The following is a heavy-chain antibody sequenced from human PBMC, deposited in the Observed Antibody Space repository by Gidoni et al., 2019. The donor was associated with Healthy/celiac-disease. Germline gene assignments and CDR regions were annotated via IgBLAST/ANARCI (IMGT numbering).Heavy chain of an antibody. CDR2: INHSGST. J-gene: IGHJ4*02. CDR1: GGSFSGYY. Sequence: QVQLQQWGAGLLKPSETLSLTCAVYGGSFSGYYWSWIRQPPGKGLEWIGEINHSGSTNSNPSLKSRVTISVDTSKNQFSLKLSSVTAADTAVYYCATDSGYYDSSGFGYIGYWGQGTLVTVSS. V-gene: IGHV4-34*01. D-gene: IGHD3-22*01. CDR3: ATDSGYYDSSGFGYIGY.